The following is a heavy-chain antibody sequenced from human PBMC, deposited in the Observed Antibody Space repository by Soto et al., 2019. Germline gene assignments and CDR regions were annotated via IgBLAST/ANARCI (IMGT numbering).Heavy chain of an antibody. CDR2: ISTYNANT. CDR3: ARERDGSSWSSAESLQY. D-gene: IGHD6-13*01. CDR1: GYIFSNYG. J-gene: IGHJ1*01. Sequence: QVPLVQSGAEVKKPGASVKVSCKASGYIFSNYGISWVRQAPGQGLEWMGWISTYNANTYYAQKFQGRVTMTTDTSPSTAYMELRSLRSDDTAVFYCARERDGSSWSSAESLQYWGQGTLVTVSS. V-gene: IGHV1-18*01.